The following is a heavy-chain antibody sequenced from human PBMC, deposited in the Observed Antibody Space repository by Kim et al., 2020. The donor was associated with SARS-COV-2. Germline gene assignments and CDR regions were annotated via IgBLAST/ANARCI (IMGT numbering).Heavy chain of an antibody. D-gene: IGHD5-12*01. J-gene: IGHJ5*02. CDR1: GYPVNEFP. Sequence: ASVKVSCKVSGYPVNEFPMHWVRQAPGKGLECMGRFDPEDGETIVAQKFQGRVTVSEDTSTNTAYLDLRSLKSDDTAVYYCATALGYSDALDPWGQGTLV. CDR3: ATALGYSDALDP. CDR2: FDPEDGET. V-gene: IGHV1-24*01.